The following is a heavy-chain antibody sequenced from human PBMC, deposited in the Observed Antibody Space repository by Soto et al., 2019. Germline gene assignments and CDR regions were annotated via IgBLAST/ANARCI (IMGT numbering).Heavy chain of an antibody. CDR1: GYDFATYW. CDR3: ARLNVFDHSGDSFDF. Sequence: PGESLKISCKGSGYDFATYWIAWVRQMPGKGVEWAGRIDPSDSYTSYSPSFQGHVTISVDKSITTAYLQLTSLKASDTATYFCARLNVFDHSGDSFDFWGQGTQVTVSS. V-gene: IGHV5-10-1*01. J-gene: IGHJ4*02. CDR2: IDPSDSYT. D-gene: IGHD6-19*01.